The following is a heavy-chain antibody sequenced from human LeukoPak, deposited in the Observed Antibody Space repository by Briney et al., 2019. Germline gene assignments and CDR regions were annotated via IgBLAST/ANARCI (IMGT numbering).Heavy chain of an antibody. CDR3: ASSGGYSYGGDY. CDR2: IIPIFGTA. Sequence: ASVKVSCKASGGTFSSYAISWVRQAPGQGLEWMGGIIPIFGTANYAQKFQGRVTITTDESTSTAYMGLSSLRSEDTAMYYCASSGGYSYGGDYWGQGTLVTVSS. CDR1: GGTFSSYA. D-gene: IGHD5-18*01. V-gene: IGHV1-69*05. J-gene: IGHJ4*02.